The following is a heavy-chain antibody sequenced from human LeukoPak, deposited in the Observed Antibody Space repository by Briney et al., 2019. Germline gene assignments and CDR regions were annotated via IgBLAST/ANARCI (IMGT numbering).Heavy chain of an antibody. V-gene: IGHV4-4*07. CDR3: ARNSGDY. CDR1: GASISDFY. Sequence: SETLSLTCSVSGASISDFYWSWIRQPAGKGLEWIGRIYTSGNTNSNPSLKSRVTMSLDASKNQFSVELSSVTAADTAVYYCARNSGDYWGQGTLVTVSS. CDR2: IYTSGNT. J-gene: IGHJ4*02. D-gene: IGHD4-23*01.